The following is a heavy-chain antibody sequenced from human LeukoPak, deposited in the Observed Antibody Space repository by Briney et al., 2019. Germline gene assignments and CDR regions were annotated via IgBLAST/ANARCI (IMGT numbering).Heavy chain of an antibody. CDR1: GFNFNTYS. Sequence: TGGSLRLSCEASGFNFNTYSMAWVRQAPGKGLEWVSIISRASESIFYADSVKGRFTISRDNAKNSLYLQMNSLRAEDTAVYYCARASPAIAARDYWGQGTLVTVSS. J-gene: IGHJ4*02. CDR2: ISRASESI. D-gene: IGHD6-6*01. V-gene: IGHV3-21*01. CDR3: ARASPAIAARDY.